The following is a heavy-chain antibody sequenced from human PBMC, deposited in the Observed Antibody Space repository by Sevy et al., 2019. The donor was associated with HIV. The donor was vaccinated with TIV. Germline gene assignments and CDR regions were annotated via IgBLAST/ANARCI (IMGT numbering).Heavy chain of an antibody. CDR3: VSLFLSYRSGWSYFDY. CDR1: GFTVNDKY. CDR2: IFSSGST. J-gene: IGHJ4*02. Sequence: GGSLRLSCAISGFTVNDKYIIWVRQAPGKGLEWVSVIFSSGSTYYADSAKGRFTISRDNSKNTVDLQMNSVRAEETAVYYCVSLFLSYRSGWSYFDYWGQRTLVTDSS. V-gene: IGHV3-66*02. D-gene: IGHD6-19*01.